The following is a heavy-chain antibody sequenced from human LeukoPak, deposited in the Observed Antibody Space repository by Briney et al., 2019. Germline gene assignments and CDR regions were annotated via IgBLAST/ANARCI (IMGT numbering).Heavy chain of an antibody. Sequence: SETLSLTCAVYGGSFSGYYWSWIRQPPGKGLEWIGEINHSGSTNYNPSLKSRVTISVGTSKNQFSLKLSSVTAADTAVYYCASAWNDYKDYWGQGTLVTVSS. CDR1: GGSFSGYY. CDR3: ASAWNDYKDY. D-gene: IGHD4-11*01. V-gene: IGHV4-34*01. J-gene: IGHJ4*02. CDR2: INHSGST.